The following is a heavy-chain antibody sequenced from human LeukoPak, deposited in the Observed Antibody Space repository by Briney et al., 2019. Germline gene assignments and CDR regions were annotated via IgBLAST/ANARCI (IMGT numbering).Heavy chain of an antibody. V-gene: IGHV1-46*01. CDR1: GYTFTSYD. CDR2: INPSGDST. J-gene: IGHJ4*02. Sequence: GASVKVSCKASGYTFTSYDMHWVRQAPGQGLEWMGIINPSGDSTSYAQKFQGRVTMTRDTSTSTVYMELSSLRSKDTAVYYCASVLYCGADCYSGRYFFDYWGQGTLVTVSS. D-gene: IGHD2-21*02. CDR3: ASVLYCGADCYSGRYFFDY.